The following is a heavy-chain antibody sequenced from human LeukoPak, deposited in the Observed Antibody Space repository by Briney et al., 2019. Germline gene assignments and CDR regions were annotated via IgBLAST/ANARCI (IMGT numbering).Heavy chain of an antibody. CDR2: IYDSGAT. V-gene: IGHV4-59*08. CDR3: ARQRTSTSSRTSLWKEPNYYNYGMDV. D-gene: IGHD6-6*01. Sequence: PSETLSLTCTVSGGSISSYYWSWLRQPPGKGLEWIGHIYDSGATNYNPSLKSRVTISLDTSKFQISLKLSYVTAADTAVYYCARQRTSTSSRTSLWKEPNYYNYGMDVWGQGTTVTVSS. J-gene: IGHJ6*02. CDR1: GGSISSYY.